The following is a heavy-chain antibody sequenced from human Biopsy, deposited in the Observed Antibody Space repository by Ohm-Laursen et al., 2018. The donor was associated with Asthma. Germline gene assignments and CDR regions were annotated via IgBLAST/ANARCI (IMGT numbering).Heavy chain of an antibody. CDR3: ARDRVSSPIRHGSGSYYLYNWFDP. J-gene: IGHJ5*02. D-gene: IGHD3-10*01. CDR2: LIPVLGTP. CDR1: GDSFSNYA. V-gene: IGHV1-69*01. Sequence: SLVKVSCKASGDSFSNYAISWVRQAPGQGLEWMGGLIPVLGTPDHAQMFEGRVTITADESTSTAYMELSSLSSEDTAVYYCARDRVSSPIRHGSGSYYLYNWFDPWGQGTLVTVSS.